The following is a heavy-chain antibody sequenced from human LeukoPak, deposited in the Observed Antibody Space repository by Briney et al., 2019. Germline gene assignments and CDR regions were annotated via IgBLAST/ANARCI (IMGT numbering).Heavy chain of an antibody. D-gene: IGHD5-18*01. J-gene: IGHJ4*02. V-gene: IGHV3-23*01. CDR2: ITGGGGTT. Sequence: GGSLRLSCAASGFTFSTDAMTWVRQAPGHRLEDGSGITGGGGTTCYADSVRGRFTVSRDNSKNTLYVQMNSLRAEDTALYYCATGATNGNSYGSSFDHWGQGTLVAVSS. CDR3: ATGATNGNSYGSSFDH. CDR1: GFTFSTDA.